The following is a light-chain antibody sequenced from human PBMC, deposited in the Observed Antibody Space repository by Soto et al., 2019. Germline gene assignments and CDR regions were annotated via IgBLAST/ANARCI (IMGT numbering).Light chain of an antibody. CDR2: DVS. V-gene: IGLV2-14*03. CDR1: SSDVGGYNY. CDR3: YSYTSSNTYV. J-gene: IGLJ1*01. Sequence: QSALTQPASVSGSPGQSITISCTGTSSDVGGYNYVSWYQHHPGKVPQLMIYDVSNRPSGVSNRFSGSKSGNTASLTISGLQAEDEADYYCYSYTSSNTYVFGTGTKLTAL.